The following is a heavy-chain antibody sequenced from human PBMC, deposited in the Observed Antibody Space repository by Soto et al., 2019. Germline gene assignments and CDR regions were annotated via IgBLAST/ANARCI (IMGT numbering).Heavy chain of an antibody. CDR3: ARSYGSGSKGFDP. V-gene: IGHV1-3*01. Sequence: ASVTVSCKASGYTFTSYAMHWVRQATGQRLEWMGWINAGNGNTKYSQKFQGRVTITRDTSASTAYMELSSLRSEDTAVYYCARSYGSGSKGFDPWGRGTLVTVSS. CDR2: INAGNGNT. J-gene: IGHJ5*02. D-gene: IGHD3-10*01. CDR1: GYTFTSYA.